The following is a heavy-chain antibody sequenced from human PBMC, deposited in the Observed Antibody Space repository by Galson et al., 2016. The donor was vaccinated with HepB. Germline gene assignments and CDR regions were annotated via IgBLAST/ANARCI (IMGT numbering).Heavy chain of an antibody. J-gene: IGHJ6*02. CDR3: RYGMDV. V-gene: IGHV3-15*01. CDR1: GSTFSNAW. Sequence: LSCAASGSTFSNAWMSWVRQAPGKGLEWVGRIKSKTDGGTTDYAAPVKGRFSISRDDSKNTLYLQMNSLKTEGTAVYYCRYGMDVWGQGTTVTVSS. CDR2: IKSKTDGGTT.